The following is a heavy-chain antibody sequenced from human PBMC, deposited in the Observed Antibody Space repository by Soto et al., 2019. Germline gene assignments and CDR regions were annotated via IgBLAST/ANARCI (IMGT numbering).Heavy chain of an antibody. CDR3: ASSGIAVAGMTRGNAFDI. Sequence: PSEILSLTCTVSGGSISSYDWSWIRQPPGKGLEWIGYIYYSGSTNYNPSLKSRVTISVDTSKNQFSLKLSSVTAADTAVYYCASSGIAVAGMTRGNAFDIWGQGTMVTVSS. J-gene: IGHJ3*02. V-gene: IGHV4-59*01. CDR1: GGSISSYD. D-gene: IGHD6-19*01. CDR2: IYYSGST.